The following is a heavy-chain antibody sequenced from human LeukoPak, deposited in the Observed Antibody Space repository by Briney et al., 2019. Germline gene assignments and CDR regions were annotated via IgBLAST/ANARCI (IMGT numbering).Heavy chain of an antibody. CDR1: GFTFSDHY. J-gene: IGHJ4*02. Sequence: GGSLRLSCAASGFTFSDHYMDWVRQAPGKGLEWVSAISGSGGSTYYADSVKGRFTISRDNSKNTLYLQMNSLRAEDTAVYYCAKDFETSQGLWFGELSPIDYWGQGTLVTVSS. D-gene: IGHD3-10*01. V-gene: IGHV3-23*01. CDR2: ISGSGGST. CDR3: AKDFETSQGLWFGELSPIDY.